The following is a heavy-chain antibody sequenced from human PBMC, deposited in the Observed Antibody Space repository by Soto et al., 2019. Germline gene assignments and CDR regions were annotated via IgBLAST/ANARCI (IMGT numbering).Heavy chain of an antibody. J-gene: IGHJ6*02. CDR3: ERDRSTMIVVGPMDD. D-gene: IGHD3-22*01. CDR2: ISAYNGNT. V-gene: IGHV1-18*01. CDR1: GYTFTSYG. Sequence: GASVKVSCKASGYTFTSYGISWVRQAPGQGLEWMGWISAYNGNTNYAQKLQGRVTMTTDTSTSTAYMELRSLRSDETAVYYCERDRSTMIVVGPMDDWGQGTTVTVSS.